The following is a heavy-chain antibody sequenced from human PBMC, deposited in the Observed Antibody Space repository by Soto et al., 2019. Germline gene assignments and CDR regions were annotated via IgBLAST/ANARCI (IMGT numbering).Heavy chain of an antibody. V-gene: IGHV3-23*01. J-gene: IGHJ5*02. CDR3: AKAALTYYYGSGRANWFDP. CDR1: GFTFRSYA. D-gene: IGHD3-10*01. Sequence: EVQLLESGGGLVQPGGSLRLSCAASGFTFRSYAMSWVRQAPGKGLEWVSAISGSGGSTYYADSVKGRFTISRDNSKNTLYLQMNSLRAEDTAVYYCAKAALTYYYGSGRANWFDPWGQGTLVTVSS. CDR2: ISGSGGST.